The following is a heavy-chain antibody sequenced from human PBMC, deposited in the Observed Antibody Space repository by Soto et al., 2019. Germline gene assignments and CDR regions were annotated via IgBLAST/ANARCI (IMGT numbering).Heavy chain of an antibody. CDR2: IYYSGST. Sequence: SETLSLTCTVSGGSISSYYWSWIRQPPGKGLEWIGYIYYSGSTNYNPSLNSRVTISVDTSKNQFSLKLSSVTAADAAVYYCARGGRGYYGMDVWGQGTTVTVSS. CDR1: GGSISSYY. CDR3: ARGGRGYYGMDV. V-gene: IGHV4-59*01. D-gene: IGHD1-26*01. J-gene: IGHJ6*02.